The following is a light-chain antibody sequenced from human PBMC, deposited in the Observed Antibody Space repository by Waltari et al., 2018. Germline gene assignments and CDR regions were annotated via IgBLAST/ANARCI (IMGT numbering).Light chain of an antibody. CDR3: QQYGSSVMYT. Sequence: VLTQSPGTLSLSPGERATLSCRASQSLTKRYLAWYQQKPGQAPRLLIYGASSRAAGIPDSFSGSGSGTDFTLTISRLEPDDFAVYYCQQYGSSVMYTFGQGTKLEIK. CDR1: QSLTKRY. J-gene: IGKJ2*01. V-gene: IGKV3-20*01. CDR2: GAS.